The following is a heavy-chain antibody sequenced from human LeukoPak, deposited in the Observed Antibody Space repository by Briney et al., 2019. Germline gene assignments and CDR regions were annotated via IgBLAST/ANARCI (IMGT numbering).Heavy chain of an antibody. J-gene: IGHJ4*02. Sequence: PSETLSLTCAVYGGSFSGYYWSWIRQAPGKGLEWVSSISSSSSYIYYADSVKGRFTISRDNAKNSLYLQMNSLRAEDTAVYYCARGQDYWGQGTLVTVSS. V-gene: IGHV3-21*01. CDR3: ARGQDY. CDR2: ISSSSSYI. CDR1: GGSFSGYY.